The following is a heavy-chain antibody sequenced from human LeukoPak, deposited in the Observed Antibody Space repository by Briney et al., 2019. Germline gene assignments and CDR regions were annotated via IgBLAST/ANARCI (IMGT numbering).Heavy chain of an antibody. V-gene: IGHV3-66*01. J-gene: IGHJ5*02. D-gene: IGHD6-13*01. CDR3: ARGGSTWYSWFDP. Sequence: GSLTLSRAAPGFILSSNYISWVRPAPPKRLGWVSVIYSGGSTYYANSVKGRFTISRDNSKNTLYLQMNSLRAADTAVYYCARGGSTWYSWFDPWGQGTLVTVSS. CDR2: IYSGGST. CDR1: GFILSSNY.